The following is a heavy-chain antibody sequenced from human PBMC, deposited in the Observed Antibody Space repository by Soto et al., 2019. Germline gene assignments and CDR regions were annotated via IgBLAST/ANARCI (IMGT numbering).Heavy chain of an antibody. Sequence: ASVKVSCKVSGYTLTELSMHWVRQAPGKGLEWMGGFDPEDGETIYAQKFQGRVTMTEDTSTNTAYMELSSLRSEDTAVYYGATDLGWGSGSDDYWGQGTLVTVSS. D-gene: IGHD7-27*01. CDR3: ATDLGWGSGSDDY. J-gene: IGHJ4*02. CDR2: FDPEDGET. V-gene: IGHV1-24*01. CDR1: GYTLTELS.